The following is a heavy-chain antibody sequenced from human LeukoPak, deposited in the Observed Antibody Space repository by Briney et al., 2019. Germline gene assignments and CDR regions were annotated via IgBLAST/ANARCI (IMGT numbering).Heavy chain of an antibody. CDR1: GGSISSYY. V-gene: IGHV4-4*07. J-gene: IGHJ6*03. D-gene: IGHD1-1*01. CDR2: IDTSGNT. Sequence: SETLSLTCTVSGGSISSYYWSWIRQPAGKGLEWIGRIDTSGNTNYKPSLKSRVTISVDTSKNQLSLKLSSVTAADTAVYYCARGLTTGTTNYYYYMDVWGKGTTVTVSS. CDR3: ARGLTTGTTNYYYYMDV.